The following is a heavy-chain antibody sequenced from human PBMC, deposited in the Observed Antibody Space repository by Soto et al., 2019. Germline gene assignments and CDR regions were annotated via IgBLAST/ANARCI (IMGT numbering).Heavy chain of an antibody. J-gene: IGHJ4*02. D-gene: IGHD6-13*01. CDR1: GYSFGSHA. CDR2: IIPVFGTP. V-gene: IGHV1-69*06. CDR3: ARGGALSTSWYWGDGLDS. Sequence: QVQLEQSGSEVQKSGSSVKVSCKASGYSFGSHAITWVRQAPGQGLEWMGGIIPVFGTPTYAQKFQGRLTISADKSTNTSSLELRSLRSEDTAVYYCARGGALSTSWYWGDGLDSWGQGTQVTVSS.